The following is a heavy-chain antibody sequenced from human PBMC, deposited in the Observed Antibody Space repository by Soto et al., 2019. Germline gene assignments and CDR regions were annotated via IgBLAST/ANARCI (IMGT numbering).Heavy chain of an antibody. D-gene: IGHD3-3*02. CDR2: ISSSGSTI. CDR1: GFTFSDYY. V-gene: IGHV3-11*01. Sequence: GGSLRLSCAASGFTFSDYYMSWIRQAPRKGLEWVSYISSSGSTIYYADSVKGRFTISRDNAKNSLYLQMNSLRAEDTAVYYCARDISTLTEYFQHWGQGTLVTVSS. CDR3: ARDISTLTEYFQH. J-gene: IGHJ1*01.